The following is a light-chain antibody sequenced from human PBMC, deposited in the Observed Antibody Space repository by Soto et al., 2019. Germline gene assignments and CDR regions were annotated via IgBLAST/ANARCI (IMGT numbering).Light chain of an antibody. CDR2: EVS. J-gene: IGLJ3*02. CDR3: SSYTSSSPPPV. CDR1: SSDVGGYNY. V-gene: IGLV2-14*01. Sequence: QSALTQPASVSGSPGQSITISCTGTSSDVGGYNYVSWYQQHPGKAPKLMIYEVSNRPSGVSNRFSGSKSGNTASLTISGLQSDYEADYYCSSYTSSSPPPVFGGGTQLTVL.